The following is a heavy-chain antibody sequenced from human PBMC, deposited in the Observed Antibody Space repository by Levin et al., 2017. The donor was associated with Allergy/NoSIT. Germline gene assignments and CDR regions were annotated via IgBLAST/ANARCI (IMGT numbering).Heavy chain of an antibody. V-gene: IGHV3-74*01. CDR3: VRGCSSSLCSALDQ. D-gene: IGHD2-2*01. J-gene: IGHJ4*02. CDR2: INEGGYNI. Sequence: GESLKISCVASGFTFSHHWMHWVRQAPGKGLEWVAHINEGGYNINYAGSVRGRSTISRDNAKNTLFLQVNSLRAEDTAVYYCVRGCSSSLCSALDQWGQGTLVTVSS. CDR1: GFTFSHHW.